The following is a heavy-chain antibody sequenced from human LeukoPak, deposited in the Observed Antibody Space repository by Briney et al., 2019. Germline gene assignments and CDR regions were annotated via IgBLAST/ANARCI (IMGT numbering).Heavy chain of an antibody. CDR1: GYTFTSYG. D-gene: IGHD2-2*02. CDR3: ARDGEGYCSSTSCYTVYNWFDP. CDR2: ISAYNGNT. V-gene: IGHV1-18*01. Sequence: ASVKVSCKASGYTFTSYGISWVRQAPGQGLEWMGWISAYNGNTNYARKLQGRVTMTTDTSTSTAYMELRSLRSDDTAVYYCARDGEGYCSSTSCYTVYNWFDPWGQGTLVTVSS. J-gene: IGHJ5*02.